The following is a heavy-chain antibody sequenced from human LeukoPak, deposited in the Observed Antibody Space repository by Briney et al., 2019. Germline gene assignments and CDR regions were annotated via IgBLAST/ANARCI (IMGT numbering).Heavy chain of an antibody. D-gene: IGHD3-22*01. CDR2: ISSSSSYI. J-gene: IGHJ1*01. V-gene: IGHV3-21*01. CDR1: GFTFSSYS. Sequence: GGSLRLSCAASGFTFSSYSMNWVRQAPGKGLEWVSSISSSSSYIYYADSVKGRFTISRDNAKNSLYLQMNSLRAEDTAVYYCARGPNYYDSSAAPPVQHWGQGTLVTVSS. CDR3: ARGPNYYDSSAAPPVQH.